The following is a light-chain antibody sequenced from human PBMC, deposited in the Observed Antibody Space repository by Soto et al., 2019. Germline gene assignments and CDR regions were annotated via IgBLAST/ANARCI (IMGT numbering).Light chain of an antibody. CDR1: SSNIGAGYD. Sequence: QSVLTQPPSVSGAPGQRVTISCTGSSSNIGAGYDVHWYQQLPGTAPKLLIYGNSNRPSGVPDRFSGSKSGTSASLAITGLRAEDKAECYCQSYDSSLSVVVFGGGTQLTV. CDR2: GNS. J-gene: IGLJ2*01. CDR3: QSYDSSLSVVV. V-gene: IGLV1-40*01.